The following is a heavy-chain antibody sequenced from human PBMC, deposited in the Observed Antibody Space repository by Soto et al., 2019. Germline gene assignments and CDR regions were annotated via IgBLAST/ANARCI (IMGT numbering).Heavy chain of an antibody. CDR1: GFTFSDHY. CDR2: MSGSGSSE. CDR3: AKSTGSSSKGTRAFDI. V-gene: IGHV3-11*01. D-gene: IGHD6-6*01. J-gene: IGHJ3*02. Sequence: GGSLRLSCAASGFTFSDHYMAWIRPAPGKGLEIVAHMSGSGSSEDYGDSVKGRFSIFRENSKNLLFLQMFFLRAEDTAVYYCAKSTGSSSKGTRAFDIWGQGTMVTVSS.